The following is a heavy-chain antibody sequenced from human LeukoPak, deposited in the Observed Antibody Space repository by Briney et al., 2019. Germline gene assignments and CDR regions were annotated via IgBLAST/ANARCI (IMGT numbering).Heavy chain of an antibody. D-gene: IGHD2-2*01. CDR1: GFTLADYA. V-gene: IGHV3-21*06. Sequence: GGSLRLSCTASGFTLADYATSWFRQAPGKGLEWVSSISSRSSYIYYADSVKGRFTISRDNAKNSLYLQMNSLRAEDTAVYYCAREDCSSISCYAKVPDYWGQGTLVTVSS. J-gene: IGHJ4*02. CDR3: AREDCSSISCYAKVPDY. CDR2: ISSRSSYI.